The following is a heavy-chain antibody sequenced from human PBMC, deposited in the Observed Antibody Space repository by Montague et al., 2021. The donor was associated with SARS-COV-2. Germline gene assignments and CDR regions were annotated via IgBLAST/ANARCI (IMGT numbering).Heavy chain of an antibody. J-gene: IGHJ4*02. CDR2: TNYRSKWTS. V-gene: IGHV6-1*01. Sequence: VKPTQTLTLTCAISGDSVWSNTAAWNWIRQSPSGGLEWLGRTNYRSKWTSDYATSVEGRISIDPDTSKNQFFLHLRSVTPEDTGVYYCVRDTGSAQAGFDAWGQGTLVTVSS. CDR1: GDSVWSNTAA. D-gene: IGHD4-17*01. CDR3: VRDTGSAQAGFDA.